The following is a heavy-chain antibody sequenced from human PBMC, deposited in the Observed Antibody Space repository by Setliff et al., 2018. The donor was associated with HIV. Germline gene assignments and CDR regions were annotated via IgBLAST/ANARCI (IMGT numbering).Heavy chain of an antibody. D-gene: IGHD5-12*01. V-gene: IGHV4-39*01. CDR2: IYYSGRT. CDR3: ARGQYNSGYYGEPSSYYFDS. J-gene: IGHJ4*02. CDR1: GGSISSSSYY. Sequence: SETLSLTCTVSGGSISSSSYYWGWIRQPPGKGLEWIGSIYYSGRTYYNPSLKSRVTISVDTSKNQFSLKLSSVTAADTAVYYCARGQYNSGYYGEPSSYYFDSWDQGTLVTVSS.